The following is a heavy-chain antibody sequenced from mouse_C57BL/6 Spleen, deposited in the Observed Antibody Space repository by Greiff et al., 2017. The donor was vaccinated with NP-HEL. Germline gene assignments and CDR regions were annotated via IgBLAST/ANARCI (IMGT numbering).Heavy chain of an antibody. J-gene: IGHJ2*01. CDR2: ILPGSGST. Sequence: VKLQQSGAELMKPGASVKLSCKATGYTFTGYWIEWVKQRPGHGLEWIGEILPGSGSTNYNEKFKGKATFTADTSSNTTYMQLSSLTTEDSAIYYCARYIYDGYYGRVFDYWGQGTTLTVSS. D-gene: IGHD2-3*01. V-gene: IGHV1-9*01. CDR1: GYTFTGYW. CDR3: ARYIYDGYYGRVFDY.